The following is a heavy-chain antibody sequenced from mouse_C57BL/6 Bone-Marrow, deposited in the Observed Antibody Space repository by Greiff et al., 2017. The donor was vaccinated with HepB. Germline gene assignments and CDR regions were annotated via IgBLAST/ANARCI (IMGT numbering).Heavy chain of an antibody. D-gene: IGHD2-4*01. CDR3: ARSPLYYDYDSYAMDY. V-gene: IGHV1-18*01. Sequence: VQLQQSGPELVKPGASVKIPCKASGYTFTDYNMDWVKQSHGKSLEWIGDINPNNGGTIYNQKFKGKATLTVDKSSSTAYMELRGLTSEDTAVYDCARSPLYYDYDSYAMDYWGQGTSVTVSS. CDR2: INPNNGGT. J-gene: IGHJ4*01. CDR1: GYTFTDYN.